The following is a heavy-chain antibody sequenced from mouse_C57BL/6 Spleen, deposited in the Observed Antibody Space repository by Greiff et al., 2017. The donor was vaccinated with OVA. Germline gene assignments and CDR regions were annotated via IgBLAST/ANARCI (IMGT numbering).Heavy chain of an antibody. CDR3: ARHTVVATYYFDY. CDR1: GFTFSSYG. Sequence: EVKLVESGGDLVKPGGSLKLSCAASGFTFSSYGMSWVRQTPDKRLEWVATISSGGSYTYYPDSVKGRFTISRDNAKNTLYLQMSSLKSEDTAMYYCARHTVVATYYFDYWGQGTTLTVSS. J-gene: IGHJ2*01. CDR2: ISSGGSYT. D-gene: IGHD1-1*01. V-gene: IGHV5-6*02.